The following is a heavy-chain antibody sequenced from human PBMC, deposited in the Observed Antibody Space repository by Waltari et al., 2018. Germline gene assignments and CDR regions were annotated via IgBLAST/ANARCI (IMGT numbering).Heavy chain of an antibody. D-gene: IGHD2-15*01. V-gene: IGHV3-66*02. CDR1: GFTVSSNY. J-gene: IGHJ4*02. CDR2: IYSGGST. Sequence: EVQLVESGGGLVQPGGSLRLSCAASGFTVSSNYMSWVRQVPGKGREWVSVIYSGGSTYYADSVKGRFTISRDNSKNTLYLQMNSLRAEDTAVYYCASSRGGSYYFDYWGQGTLVTVSS. CDR3: ASSRGGSYYFDY.